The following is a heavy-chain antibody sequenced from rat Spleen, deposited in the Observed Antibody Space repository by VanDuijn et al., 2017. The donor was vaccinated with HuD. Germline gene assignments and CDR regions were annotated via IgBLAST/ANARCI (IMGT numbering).Heavy chain of an antibody. CDR1: GFTFRRFA. CDR2: IVDDGSNT. Sequence: EVQLVESGGGLVQPGRSMKLSCAASGFTFRRFAMAWVRQGPKKGLEWVAAIVDDGSNTFYRDSVKGRFTISRNNAENTLYLQMDSLRSEDTATYYCARGGFDYWGQGVMVTVSS. J-gene: IGHJ2*01. CDR3: ARGGFDY. V-gene: IGHV5-25*01. D-gene: IGHD1-11*01.